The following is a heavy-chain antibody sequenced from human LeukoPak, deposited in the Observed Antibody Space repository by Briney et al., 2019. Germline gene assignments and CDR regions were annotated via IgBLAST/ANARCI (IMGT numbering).Heavy chain of an antibody. D-gene: IGHD3-16*01. J-gene: IGHJ4*02. CDR2: IYYSGST. Sequence: SETLSLTCTVSGGSISSYYWSWIRQPPGKGLEWIGYIYYSGSTNYNPSLKSRVTISVDTSKNQFSLKLSSVTAADTAVYYCARVRDLGGSFDYWGQGTLVTVSS. V-gene: IGHV4-59*01. CDR1: GGSISSYY. CDR3: ARVRDLGGSFDY.